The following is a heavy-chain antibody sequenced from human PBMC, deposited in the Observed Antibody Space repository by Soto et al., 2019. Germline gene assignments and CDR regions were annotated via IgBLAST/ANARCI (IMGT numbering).Heavy chain of an antibody. CDR1: GFTFSSYA. CDR3: ARVYNWNYRDFDY. CDR2: ISYDGSNK. V-gene: IGHV3-30-3*01. Sequence: QVQLVESGGGVVQPGRSLRLSCAASGFTFSSYAMHWVRQAPGKGLEWVAVISYDGSNKYYADSVKGRFTISRDNSKNTLYLQMNSLRAEDTAVYYCARVYNWNYRDFDYWGHGTLVTVSS. J-gene: IGHJ4*01. D-gene: IGHD1-7*01.